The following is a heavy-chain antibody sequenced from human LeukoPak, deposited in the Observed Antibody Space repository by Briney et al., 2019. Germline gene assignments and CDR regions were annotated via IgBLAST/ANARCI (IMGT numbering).Heavy chain of an antibody. CDR2: IFYDGTT. J-gene: IGHJ6*03. CDR3: ARAGGYFYYMDV. CDR1: GGSMSSGTNY. D-gene: IGHD3-10*01. V-gene: IGHV4-39*07. Sequence: PSETLSLTCTVSGGSMSSGTNYWGWVRQLPGKGLEWFGTIFYDGTTYYSPSLKSRVTISVDPSKNQFSLKLTSVTAADTAEYYCARAGGYFYYMDVWGKGTTVTVSS.